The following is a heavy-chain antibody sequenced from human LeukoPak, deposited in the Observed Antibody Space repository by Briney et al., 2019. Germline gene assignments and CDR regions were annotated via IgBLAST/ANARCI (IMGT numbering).Heavy chain of an antibody. CDR2: IYYSGST. CDR3: ARVSGGALAVAGTAANWYDP. CDR1: GGSISSYY. Sequence: SETLSLTCTVSGGSISSYYWSWIRQPPGKGLEWIGYIYYSGSTNYNPSLKSRVTISVDTSKNQFSLKLSSVTAADTAVYYCARVSGGALAVAGTAANWYDPWGQGTLVTVSS. D-gene: IGHD6-19*01. V-gene: IGHV4-59*01. J-gene: IGHJ5*02.